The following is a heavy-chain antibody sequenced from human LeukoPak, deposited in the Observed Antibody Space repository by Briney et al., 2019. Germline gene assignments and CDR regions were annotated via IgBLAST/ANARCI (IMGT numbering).Heavy chain of an antibody. J-gene: IGHJ5*02. CDR2: INHSGST. CDR3: ARHYVWGTGWFDP. D-gene: IGHD3-16*01. V-gene: IGHV4-34*01. CDR1: GGSISSYY. Sequence: SETLSLTCTVSGGSISSYYWSWIRQPPGKGLEWIGEINHSGSTNYNPSLKSRVTISVDTSKNQFSLKLSSVTAADTAVYYCARHYVWGTGWFDPWGQGTLVTVSS.